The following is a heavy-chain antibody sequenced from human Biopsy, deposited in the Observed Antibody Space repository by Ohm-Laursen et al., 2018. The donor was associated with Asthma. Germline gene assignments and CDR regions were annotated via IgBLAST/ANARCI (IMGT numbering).Heavy chain of an antibody. Sequence: PGTLSLTCAVSGGSISVGNWWSWVRQPPGRGLEWIGQIYHLGNANYNPSLKSRVTMSVDKSKNQFSLKLTSVTAADTAVYFCARRWRSYDSSNYYLDQWGQGTLVTVSS. CDR3: ARRWRSYDSSNYYLDQ. J-gene: IGHJ4*02. CDR1: GGSISVGNW. D-gene: IGHD3-22*01. V-gene: IGHV4-4*01. CDR2: IYHLGNA.